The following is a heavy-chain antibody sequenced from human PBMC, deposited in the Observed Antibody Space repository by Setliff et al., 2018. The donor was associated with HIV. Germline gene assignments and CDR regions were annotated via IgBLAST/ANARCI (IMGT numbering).Heavy chain of an antibody. D-gene: IGHD6-6*01. CDR3: AREDSSYHYFDY. CDR2: INYSGRP. J-gene: IGHJ4*02. Sequence: SETLSLTCSLSGGSINDHYFSWIRQSPGKGLEWIGSINYSGRPKYNPSLNSRGTISLDTSKNGLSLKLTSVTAADTAVYYCAREDSSYHYFDYWGQGMLVTVSS. CDR1: GGSINDHY. V-gene: IGHV4-59*11.